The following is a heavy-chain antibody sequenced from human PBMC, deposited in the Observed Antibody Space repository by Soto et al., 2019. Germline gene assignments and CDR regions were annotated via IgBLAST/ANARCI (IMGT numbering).Heavy chain of an antibody. J-gene: IGHJ6*01. Sequence: QVQLVQSGAEVKKPGSSVKVSCKASGGSFSTYGINWVRQAPGQGLEWMGGIIPIFGPANYAQKFQGRVTITADEYTSTAYMELSSLRSEDTAVYYCARTVRQLVVCHGMDVWGQGTTVTVSA. CDR1: GGSFSTYG. CDR3: ARTVRQLVVCHGMDV. V-gene: IGHV1-69*12. CDR2: IIPIFGPA. D-gene: IGHD6-6*01.